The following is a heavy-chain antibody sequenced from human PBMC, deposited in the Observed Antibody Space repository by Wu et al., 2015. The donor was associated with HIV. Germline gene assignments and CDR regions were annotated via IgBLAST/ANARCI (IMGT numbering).Heavy chain of an antibody. D-gene: IGHD2-2*01. J-gene: IGHJ1*01. CDR2: IISMFGTA. CDR3: ARMGYCSSTSCYAYFQH. CDR1: GGTFSSYA. V-gene: IGHV1-69*05. Sequence: QVHLVQFGGEVKKPGSSVTVSCKASGGTFSSYAVNWVRQAPGQGLEWMGGIISMFGTANYAQKFQGRVAITTDESTSTAYMELSSLRSEDTAVYYCARMGYCSSTSCYAYFQHWGQGTLVIVSS.